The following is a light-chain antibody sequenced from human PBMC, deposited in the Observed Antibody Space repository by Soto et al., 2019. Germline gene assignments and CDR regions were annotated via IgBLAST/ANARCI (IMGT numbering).Light chain of an antibody. V-gene: IGKV3-20*01. Sequence: IELTQSPGTLSLSPGERVTLSCRASQTVRSSFVAWYQQKPGQAPRLLIYGASTRATGITDRFSGSGSGTDFTLTISSLEPEDLAVYYCQHYGRSSWTFDQGTKVAIK. CDR3: QHYGRSSWT. CDR2: GAS. CDR1: QTVRSSF. J-gene: IGKJ1*01.